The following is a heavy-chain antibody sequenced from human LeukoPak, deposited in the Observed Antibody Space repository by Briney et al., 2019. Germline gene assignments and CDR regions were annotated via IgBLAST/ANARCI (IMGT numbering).Heavy chain of an antibody. CDR3: ARAYSSGPTVDY. CDR1: GYTFTSYS. J-gene: IGHJ4*02. D-gene: IGHD6-19*01. Sequence: GGSLRLSCAASGYTFTSYSMSWVRQAPGKGLEWVSSISSSSSYIYYADSVKGRFTISRDNAKNSLYLQMNSLRAEDTAVYYCARAYSSGPTVDYWGQGTLVTVSS. CDR2: ISSSSSYI. V-gene: IGHV3-21*01.